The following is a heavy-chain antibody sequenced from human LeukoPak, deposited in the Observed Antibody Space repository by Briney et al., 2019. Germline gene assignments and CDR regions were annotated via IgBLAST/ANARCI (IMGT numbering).Heavy chain of an antibody. D-gene: IGHD6-6*01. V-gene: IGHV4-34*01. CDR1: GGSFSGYY. Sequence: PSETLSLTCAVYGGSFSGYYWSWIRQPPGKGLEWIGEINHSGSTNYNPSLKSRVTISVDTSKNQFSLKLSSVTAADTAVYYCAREIKNLLSSSVVWYYFDYWGQGTLVTVSS. J-gene: IGHJ4*02. CDR3: AREIKNLLSSSVVWYYFDY. CDR2: INHSGST.